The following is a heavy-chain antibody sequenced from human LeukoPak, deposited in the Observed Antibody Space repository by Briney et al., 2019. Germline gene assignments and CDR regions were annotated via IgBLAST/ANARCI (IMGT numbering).Heavy chain of an antibody. CDR3: AREDSSGYYRFFDY. CDR1: GYTFTSYG. V-gene: IGHV1-46*01. CDR2: INPSKSWT. J-gene: IGHJ4*02. D-gene: IGHD3-22*01. Sequence: GASVKVSCKASGYTFTSYGISWVRQAPGQGLEWTGIINPSKSWTNYAQKFQGRVTMTRDTSTSTVYMELSSLRSEDTAVYYCAREDSSGYYRFFDYWGQGTLVTVSS.